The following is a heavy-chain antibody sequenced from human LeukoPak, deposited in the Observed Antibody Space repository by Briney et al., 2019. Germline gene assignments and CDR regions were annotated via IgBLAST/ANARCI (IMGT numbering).Heavy chain of an antibody. Sequence: GGSLRLSCADSGFTFSSHDMHWVRQATGKGLEWVSAIGTAGDTYYPGSVKGRFTISRENAKNSLYLQMNSLRAGDTAVYYCARGARYSYGHDAFDIWGQGTMVTVSS. CDR3: ARGARYSYGHDAFDI. CDR2: IGTAGDT. D-gene: IGHD5-12*01. V-gene: IGHV3-13*01. CDR1: GFTFSSHD. J-gene: IGHJ3*02.